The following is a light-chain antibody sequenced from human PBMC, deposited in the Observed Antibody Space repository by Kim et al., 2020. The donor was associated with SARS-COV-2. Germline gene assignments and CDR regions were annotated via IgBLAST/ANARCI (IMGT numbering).Light chain of an antibody. CDR2: KAS. CDR3: QQYYDYSWT. CDR1: QSISSW. J-gene: IGKJ1*01. V-gene: IGKV1-5*03. Sequence: DIQMTQSPPTLSASVGDRVTISCRASQSISSWLGWFQQKPGKAPKLMIYKASTLESGVPSRFSGSGSGTEFTLTISSLQPDDFATYYCQQYYDYSWTFGQGTKVDIK.